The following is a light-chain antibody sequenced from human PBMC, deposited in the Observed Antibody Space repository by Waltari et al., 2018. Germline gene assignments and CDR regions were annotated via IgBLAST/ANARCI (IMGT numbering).Light chain of an antibody. V-gene: IGLV3-19*01. CDR2: GKN. CDR3: NSRDSNGNPFV. J-gene: IGLJ1*01. CDR1: SLSSYY. Sequence: SSELTQDPAVSVALGQTVRITCQGDSLSSYYANWYPQKPGQAPLRVMYGKNNRPSGIPDRFSGSYSGDTASLTITGAQAEDEADYYCNSRDSNGNPFVFGPATKVTVL.